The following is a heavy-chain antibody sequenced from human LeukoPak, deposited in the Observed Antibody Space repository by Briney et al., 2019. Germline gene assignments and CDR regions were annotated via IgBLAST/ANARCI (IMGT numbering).Heavy chain of an antibody. CDR2: INHSGST. V-gene: IGHV4-34*01. D-gene: IGHD1-1*01. J-gene: IGHJ4*02. Sequence: PSETLSLTCAVYGGSFSGYYWSWIRQPPGRGLEWIGEINHSGSTNYNPSLKSRVTISVDTSKNQFSLKLSSVTAADTAVYYCARAGPLVQLGVYYFDYWGQGTLVTVSS. CDR1: GGSFSGYY. CDR3: ARAGPLVQLGVYYFDY.